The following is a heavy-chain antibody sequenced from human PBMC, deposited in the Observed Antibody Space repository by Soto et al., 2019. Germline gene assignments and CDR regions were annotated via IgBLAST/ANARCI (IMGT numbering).Heavy chain of an antibody. V-gene: IGHV3-66*01. CDR2: ITSDGHT. CDR3: ASRNTLDY. D-gene: IGHD2-15*01. Sequence: LRLSCAASGFTVSGNYMSWVRQAPGKGLEWVSVITSDGHTYYADSVKGRFAISRDNSKNTLYLQMNSPRAEDTAVYYCASRNTLDYWGQGTLVTVSS. J-gene: IGHJ4*02. CDR1: GFTVSGNY.